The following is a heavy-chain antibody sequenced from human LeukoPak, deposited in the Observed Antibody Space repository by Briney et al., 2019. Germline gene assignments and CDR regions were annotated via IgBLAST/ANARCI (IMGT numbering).Heavy chain of an antibody. CDR3: ARDRGLTTSGGVGFDY. CDR2: IHYSGST. J-gene: IGHJ4*02. Sequence: PSETLSLTCTVSGGSISGYYWNWIRQPPGKGLEWIGYIHYSGSTNYNSSLKSRVTISVDTSKNQFSLKLSSVTAADTAVYYCARDRGLTTSGGVGFDYWGQGTLVTVSS. V-gene: IGHV4-59*01. D-gene: IGHD3-10*02. CDR1: GGSISGYY.